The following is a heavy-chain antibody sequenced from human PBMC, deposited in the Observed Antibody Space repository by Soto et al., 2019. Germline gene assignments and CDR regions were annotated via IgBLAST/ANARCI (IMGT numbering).Heavy chain of an antibody. J-gene: IGHJ5*02. V-gene: IGHV4-59*01. CDR1: GGSISSYY. CDR3: ARAPSYYDDSSGYYFYWFDP. Sequence: SETLSLTCTVSGGSISSYYWSWIRQPPGKGLEWIGYICYSGSTNYNPSLKSRVTISVDTSKNQFSLKLSSVTAADTAVYYCARAPSYYDDSSGYYFYWFDPWGQGTLVTVSS. D-gene: IGHD3-22*01. CDR2: ICYSGST.